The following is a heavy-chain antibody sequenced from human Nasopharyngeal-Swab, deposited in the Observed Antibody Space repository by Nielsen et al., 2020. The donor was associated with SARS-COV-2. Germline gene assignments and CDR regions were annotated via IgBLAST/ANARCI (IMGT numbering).Heavy chain of an antibody. CDR2: IDYSGST. Sequence: SEPLSLTCTVSGDSISSGKDYWNCIRQTPGRGLEWIGYIDYSGSTVHNPSLKSRVTISVDTSKNQFSLKVNSVTAADTAVYYCARIGRYYDTLSGYARHFDYWGQGILVTVSS. D-gene: IGHD3-9*01. CDR3: ARIGRYYDTLSGYARHFDY. J-gene: IGHJ4*02. V-gene: IGHV4-30-4*01. CDR1: GDSISSGKDY.